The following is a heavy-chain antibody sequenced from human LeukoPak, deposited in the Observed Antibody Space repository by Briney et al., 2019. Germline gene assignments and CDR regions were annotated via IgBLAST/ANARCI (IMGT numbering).Heavy chain of an antibody. V-gene: IGHV3-30*02. J-gene: IGHJ4*02. Sequence: GGSLRLSCAASGFTFSTYGMHWVRQAPGKGLEWVASIWSDGSNGEYADSVKGRFTISRDNSKKALYLQMNSLRAEDTAVYYCAKDWSGPIDYWGQGTLVTVSS. CDR2: IWSDGSNG. D-gene: IGHD1-7*01. CDR1: GFTFSTYG. CDR3: AKDWSGPIDY.